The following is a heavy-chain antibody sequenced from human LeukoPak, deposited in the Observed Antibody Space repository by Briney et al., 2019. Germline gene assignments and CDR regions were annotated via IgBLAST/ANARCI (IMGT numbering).Heavy chain of an antibody. CDR1: GGTFSSYA. Sequence: GASVKVSCKASGGTFSSYAISWVRQAPGQGLEWMGRIIPILGIANYAQKFQGRVTITADKSTSTAYMELSSLRSEDTAVYYCARYYDILTGYYYENQNYYYYYGMDVWGQGTTVTVSS. D-gene: IGHD3-9*01. CDR2: IIPILGIA. J-gene: IGHJ6*02. CDR3: ARYYDILTGYYYENQNYYYYYGMDV. V-gene: IGHV1-69*04.